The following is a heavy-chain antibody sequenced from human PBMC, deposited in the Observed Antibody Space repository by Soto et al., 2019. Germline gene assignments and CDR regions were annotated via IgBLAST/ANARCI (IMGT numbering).Heavy chain of an antibody. CDR2: IYHSGST. Sequence: SETLSLTCAVSSGSVSSSNWWSWVRQPPGKGLEWIGEIYHSGSTNYNPSLKSRVTISVDKSKNQFSLKLSSVTAADTAVYYCAREGGEYCSSTSCYDGINWFDPWGQGTLVTVSS. CDR1: SGSVSSSNW. J-gene: IGHJ5*02. D-gene: IGHD2-2*01. V-gene: IGHV4-4*02. CDR3: AREGGEYCSSTSCYDGINWFDP.